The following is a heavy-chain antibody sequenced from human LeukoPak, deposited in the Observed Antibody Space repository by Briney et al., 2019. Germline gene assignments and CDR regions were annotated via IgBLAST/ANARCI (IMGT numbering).Heavy chain of an antibody. Sequence: GGSLRLSCAASGFTFSSYEMNWVRQAPGKGLEWVSYISISGSIIYYADSVKGRFTISRDNAKNSLYLQMNSLRAEDTAVYYCASPTDLSDYWGQGTLVTVSS. V-gene: IGHV3-48*03. CDR2: ISISGSII. J-gene: IGHJ4*02. CDR3: ASPTDLSDY. D-gene: IGHD1-14*01. CDR1: GFTFSSYE.